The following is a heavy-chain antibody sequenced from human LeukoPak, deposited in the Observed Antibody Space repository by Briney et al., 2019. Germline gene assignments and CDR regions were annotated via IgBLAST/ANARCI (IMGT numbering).Heavy chain of an antibody. CDR3: ASEGAYCGAGCYLPAFDY. D-gene: IGHD2-21*02. V-gene: IGHV4-31*03. J-gene: IGHJ4*02. Sequence: SETLSLTCTVSGGSISSAGYYWSWIRQHPGKGLEWIGYIYYSGSTYYNPSLKSRVTISVDTSKNQFSLKLSSVTAADTAVYYCASEGAYCGAGCYLPAFDYWGQGTLVTVSS. CDR1: GGSISSAGYY. CDR2: IYYSGST.